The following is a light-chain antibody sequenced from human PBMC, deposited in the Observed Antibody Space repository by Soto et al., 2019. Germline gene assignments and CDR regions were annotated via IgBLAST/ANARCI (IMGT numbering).Light chain of an antibody. CDR1: QSVSSN. Sequence: EIVMTQSPATLSVSPGERATLSCRASQSVSSNLAWYQQKPGQAPRLLIYGASTRATGIPARFSGSGSGTEFTLTISSLQSEDSALYYCQHYQSGHPITFGQGTRLEI. V-gene: IGKV3-15*01. CDR3: QHYQSGHPIT. CDR2: GAS. J-gene: IGKJ5*01.